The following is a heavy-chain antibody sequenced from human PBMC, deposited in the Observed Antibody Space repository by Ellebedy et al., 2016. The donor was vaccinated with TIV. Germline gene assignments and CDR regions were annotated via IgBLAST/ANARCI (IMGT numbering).Heavy chain of an antibody. CDR1: GFTVSSNY. V-gene: IGHV3-48*02. Sequence: GGSLRLSXAASGFTVSSNYMSWVRQAPGKGLEWVSYISSSSNTIYYADSVKGRFTISRDNAKNSLYLRMNSLSDEDTAVYFCARRESSVWYWNYWGQGTLVTVSS. CDR2: ISSSSNTI. J-gene: IGHJ4*02. D-gene: IGHD6-19*01. CDR3: ARRESSVWYWNY.